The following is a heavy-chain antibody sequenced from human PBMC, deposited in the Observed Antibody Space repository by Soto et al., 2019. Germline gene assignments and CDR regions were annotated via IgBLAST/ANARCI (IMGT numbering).Heavy chain of an antibody. V-gene: IGHV3-23*01. Sequence: EVHLLESGGGLVQPGGSLRLSCAASGLTFKSYAMSWVRQAPGKGLEWVSGISGSGGSTDYADSVKGRFTISRDNSKNTLYLQMNSLRVEDTALYYCAKGQYSGVAGGLDYWGQGTLVTVS. J-gene: IGHJ4*02. CDR2: ISGSGGST. CDR1: GLTFKSYA. CDR3: AKGQYSGVAGGLDY. D-gene: IGHD1-26*01.